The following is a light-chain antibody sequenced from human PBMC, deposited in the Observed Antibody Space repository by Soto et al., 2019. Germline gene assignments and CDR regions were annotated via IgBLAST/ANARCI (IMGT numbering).Light chain of an antibody. V-gene: IGLV4-69*01. Sequence: QPVLTQSPSASASLGASVKLTCTLSSGHSSYAIAWHQQQPEKGPRYLMKLNSDGSHNKGDGIPDRFSGSSSGAERYLTISSLQSEEEADYYCQTLGTGIQVFGGGTQLTVL. J-gene: IGLJ2*01. CDR2: LNSDGSH. CDR1: SGHSSYA. CDR3: QTLGTGIQV.